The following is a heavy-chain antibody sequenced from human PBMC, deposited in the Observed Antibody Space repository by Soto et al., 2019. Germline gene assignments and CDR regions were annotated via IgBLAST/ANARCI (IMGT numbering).Heavy chain of an antibody. CDR2: IYYSGST. V-gene: IGHV4-59*01. J-gene: IGHJ5*02. CDR3: ARTLSDSSGYYYPAFDP. CDR1: GGSISSYY. Sequence: SETLSLTCTVSGGSISSYYWSWIRQPPGKGLEWIGYIYYSGSTNYNPSLKSRVTISVDTSKNQFSLKLSSVTAADTAVYYCARTLSDSSGYYYPAFDPWGQGTLVTVSS. D-gene: IGHD3-22*01.